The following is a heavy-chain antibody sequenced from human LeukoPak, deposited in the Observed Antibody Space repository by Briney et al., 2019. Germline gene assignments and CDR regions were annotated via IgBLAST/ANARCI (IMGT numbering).Heavy chain of an antibody. CDR3: ARGSGALGSSSFDY. D-gene: IGHD6-6*01. CDR1: GHTFTSYG. V-gene: IGHV1-18*01. Sequence: ASVKVSCKASGHTFTSYGITWVRQAPGQGLEWMGWISAYNGNTDYAQKLQGRVTMTTDTSTSTAYMDLRSLRSDDTAVYYCARGSGALGSSSFDYWGQGTLVTVSS. CDR2: ISAYNGNT. J-gene: IGHJ4*02.